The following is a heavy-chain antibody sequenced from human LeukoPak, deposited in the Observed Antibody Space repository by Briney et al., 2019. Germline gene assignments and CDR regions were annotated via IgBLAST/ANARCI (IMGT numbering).Heavy chain of an antibody. CDR1: GFTFSDYY. J-gene: IGHJ4*02. Sequence: GGSLRLSCAASGFTFSDYYMSWIRQAPGKGLEWVSYISSSGSTIYYADSVKGRFTISRDNAKNSLYQMNSLRAEDTAVYYCARSPLYLWFGHDYWGQGTLVTVSS. D-gene: IGHD3-10*01. V-gene: IGHV3-11*01. CDR2: ISSSGSTI. CDR3: ARSPLYLWFGHDY.